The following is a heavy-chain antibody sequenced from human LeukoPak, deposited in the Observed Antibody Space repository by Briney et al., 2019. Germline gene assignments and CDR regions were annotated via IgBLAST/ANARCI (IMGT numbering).Heavy chain of an antibody. CDR1: GVSFSGYY. CDR2: TNHSGST. Sequence: SETLSLTCAVYGVSFSGYYWSWIRQPPGKGLEWIGETNHSGSTNYNPSLKSRVTISVDTSKNQFSLKLSSVTAADTAVYYCAVAWFGEFSQIDFWGQGTLVTVSS. CDR3: AVAWFGEFSQIDF. V-gene: IGHV4-34*01. D-gene: IGHD3-10*01. J-gene: IGHJ4*02.